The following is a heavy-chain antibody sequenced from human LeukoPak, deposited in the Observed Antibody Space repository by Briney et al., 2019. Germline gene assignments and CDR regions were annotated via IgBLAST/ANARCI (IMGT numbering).Heavy chain of an antibody. V-gene: IGHV4-39*07. CDR2: INHSGST. CDR1: GGSISSSSYY. J-gene: IGHJ4*02. Sequence: PSETLSLTCTVSGGSISSSSYYWSWIRQPPGKGLEWIGEINHSGSTNYNPSLKSRVTISVDTSKNQFSLKLSSVTAADTAVYYCARATASYYFDYWGQGTLVTVSS. CDR3: ARATASYYFDY.